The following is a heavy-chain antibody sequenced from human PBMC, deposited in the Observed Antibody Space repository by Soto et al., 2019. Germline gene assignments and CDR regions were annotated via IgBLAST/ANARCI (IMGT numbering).Heavy chain of an antibody. D-gene: IGHD5-18*01. CDR2: IYPGDSDT. J-gene: IGHJ6*02. Sequence: GESLKISCKGSGYSFTSYWIGWVRQMPGKGLEWMGIIYPGDSDTRYSPSFQGQVTISADKSISTAYLQWSSLKASDTAMYYCARGGENTAMVFYYYYYGMDVCGQGPTVTVSS. V-gene: IGHV5-51*01. CDR3: ARGGENTAMVFYYYYYGMDV. CDR1: GYSFTSYW.